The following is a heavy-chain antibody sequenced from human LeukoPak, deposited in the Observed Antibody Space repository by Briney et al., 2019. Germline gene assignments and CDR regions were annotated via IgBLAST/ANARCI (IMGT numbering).Heavy chain of an antibody. V-gene: IGHV4-4*07. CDR3: AREKSSGSYFSAFDI. CDR1: GGSISSYY. Sequence: SETLSLTCTVSGGSISSYYWSWIRQPAGKGLEWIGRIYTSGSTNYNPSLKSRVTISVDTSKNQFSLKLSSVTAADTAVYYCAREKSSGSYFSAFDIWGQGTMVTVSS. J-gene: IGHJ3*02. D-gene: IGHD1-26*01. CDR2: IYTSGST.